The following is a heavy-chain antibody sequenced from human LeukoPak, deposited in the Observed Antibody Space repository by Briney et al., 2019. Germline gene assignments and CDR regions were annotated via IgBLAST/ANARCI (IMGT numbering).Heavy chain of an antibody. J-gene: IGHJ5*02. V-gene: IGHV4-34*01. CDR1: GGSFSGYY. CDR3: ARGWSSRVYYYDSSGYSAFDP. CDR2: INHSGST. D-gene: IGHD3-22*01. Sequence: SETLSLTCAVYGGSFSGYYWSWIRQPPGKGLEWIGEINHSGSTNYNPSLKSRVTISVDTSKNQFSLKLSSVTAADTAVYYCARGWSSRVYYYDSSGYSAFDPWGQGTLVTVSS.